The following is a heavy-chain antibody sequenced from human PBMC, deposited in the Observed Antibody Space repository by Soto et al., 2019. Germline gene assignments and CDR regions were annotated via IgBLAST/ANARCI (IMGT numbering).Heavy chain of an antibody. CDR2: ISGSGGST. Sequence: GGSLRLSCAASGFTFSSYAMSWVRQAPGKGLEWVSAISGSGGSTYYADSVKGRFTISRDNSKNTLYLQMNSLRAEDTAVYYCAKDPLDYGDPFSVFDIWGQGTMVTVSS. D-gene: IGHD4-17*01. J-gene: IGHJ3*02. V-gene: IGHV3-23*01. CDR3: AKDPLDYGDPFSVFDI. CDR1: GFTFSSYA.